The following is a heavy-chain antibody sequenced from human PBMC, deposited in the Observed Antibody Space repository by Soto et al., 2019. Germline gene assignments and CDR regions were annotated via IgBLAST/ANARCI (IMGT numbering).Heavy chain of an antibody. J-gene: IGHJ3*02. CDR1: GFTFSSYA. CDR3: AKDASIALVVIRAFDI. CDR2: ISGSGGST. V-gene: IGHV3-23*01. Sequence: EVQLLESGGGLVQPGGSLRLSCAASGFTFSSYAMSWVRQAPGKGLEWVSAISGSGGSTYYADSVKGRFTISRDNSKNTLYLKMNSLLAENTPVYYCAKDASIALVVIRAFDIWGQVTMVTVSS. D-gene: IGHD3-22*01.